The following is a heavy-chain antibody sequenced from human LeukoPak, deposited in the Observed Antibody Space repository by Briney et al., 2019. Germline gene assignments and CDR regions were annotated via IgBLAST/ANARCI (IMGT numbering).Heavy chain of an antibody. J-gene: IGHJ4*02. D-gene: IGHD5-24*01. V-gene: IGHV4-31*03. Sequence: SETLSLTCTVSGGSISSGGYYWSWIRQHPGKGLEWIGYIYYSGSTYYNPSLKSRVTKSVDTSKNQFSLKLSSVTAADTAVYYCARATEMAADYWGQGTLVTVSS. CDR2: IYYSGST. CDR1: GGSISSGGYY. CDR3: ARATEMAADY.